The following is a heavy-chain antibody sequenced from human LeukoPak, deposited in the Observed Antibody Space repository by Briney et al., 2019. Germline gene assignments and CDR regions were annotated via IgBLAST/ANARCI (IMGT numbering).Heavy chain of an antibody. Sequence: PGGSLRLSCAASGFTFSSYAMHWVRQAPGKGLEWVAVISYDGSNKYYADSVKGRFTISRDNSKNTLYLQMNSLRAEDTAVYYCARDLGRGCSSTSCSNDYWGQGPLVTVSS. CDR2: ISYDGSNK. D-gene: IGHD2-2*01. J-gene: IGHJ4*02. CDR1: GFTFSSYA. CDR3: ARDLGRGCSSTSCSNDY. V-gene: IGHV3-30-3*01.